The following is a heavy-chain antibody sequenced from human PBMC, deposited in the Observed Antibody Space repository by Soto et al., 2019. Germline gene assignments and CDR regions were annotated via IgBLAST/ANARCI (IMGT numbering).Heavy chain of an antibody. CDR3: ANRLYYYGSGSSYYFDY. J-gene: IGHJ4*02. V-gene: IGHV3-23*01. CDR2: ISGSGGST. Sequence: EVQLLESGGGLVQPGGSLRLSCAASGFTFSSYAMSWVRQAPGKGLEWVSAISGSGGSTYYADSVKGRFTISRDNSKNTLYLQMNSLRAEDTAVYYCANRLYYYGSGSSYYFDYWGQGTLVTVPS. D-gene: IGHD3-10*01. CDR1: GFTFSSYA.